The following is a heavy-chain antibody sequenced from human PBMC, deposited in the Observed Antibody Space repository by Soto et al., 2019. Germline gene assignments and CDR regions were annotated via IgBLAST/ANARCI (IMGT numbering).Heavy chain of an antibody. J-gene: IGHJ4*02. CDR3: AKEWSQGYYFDY. CDR2: ISGGGGTT. D-gene: IGHD2-15*01. V-gene: IGHV3-23*01. Sequence: EVQLLESGGDLVQPGGSLRLSCAASGFAFSNYAMNWVRQAPGKGLEWVSVISGGGGTTYYADSVMGRFTISRDNSKKTLYLQMSSLRGDDTAVYYCAKEWSQGYYFDYWGQGTLVIVSS. CDR1: GFAFSNYA.